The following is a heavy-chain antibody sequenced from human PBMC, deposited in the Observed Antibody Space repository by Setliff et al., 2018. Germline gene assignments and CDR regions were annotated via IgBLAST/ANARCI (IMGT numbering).Heavy chain of an antibody. CDR3: ARHHRTHNWNYRTFTGYMDV. J-gene: IGHJ6*03. D-gene: IGHD1-7*01. CDR1: GDSMNSGVYY. V-gene: IGHV4-39*01. Sequence: SETLSLTCKVSGDSMNSGVYYWAWIRQPPGKGLEWIGRIYSGGTTYYNSSLKSRVTISVDTSKSQFSLRLNSVTAADTAVYYCARHHRTHNWNYRTFTGYMDVWGKGTTVTVSS. CDR2: IYSGGTT.